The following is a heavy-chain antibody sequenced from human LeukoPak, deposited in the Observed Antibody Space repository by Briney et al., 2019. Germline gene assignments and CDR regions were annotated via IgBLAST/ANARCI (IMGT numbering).Heavy chain of an antibody. CDR2: IKSKGDGETT. V-gene: IGHV3-15*01. Sequence: PGGSLRLSCAASGFTFSSYAMSWVRQAPGKGLEWVGRIKSKGDGETTDYAAPVRGRVTMSRDDSKATLYLQMNSLKSEDTAVYYCITDLGLIMIRGVIVNWGQGTLVTVSS. CDR3: ITDLGLIMIRGVIVN. CDR1: GFTFSSYA. D-gene: IGHD3-10*01. J-gene: IGHJ4*02.